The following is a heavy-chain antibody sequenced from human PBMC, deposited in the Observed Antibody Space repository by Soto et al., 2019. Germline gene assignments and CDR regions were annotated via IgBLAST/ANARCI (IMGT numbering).Heavy chain of an antibody. Sequence: EVQLLESGGGLIQPGGSLRLSCAASGFSISSDAMSWVRQAPGKGLEWVSGISGSGANTNYADSVKGRFAISIDNSKNTLYLQMSSLRAEDTAVYYCAKRQSGNFGPFDSWGQGTLVTVS. V-gene: IGHV3-23*01. D-gene: IGHD2-21*02. J-gene: IGHJ4*02. CDR1: GFSISSDA. CDR2: ISGSGANT. CDR3: AKRQSGNFGPFDS.